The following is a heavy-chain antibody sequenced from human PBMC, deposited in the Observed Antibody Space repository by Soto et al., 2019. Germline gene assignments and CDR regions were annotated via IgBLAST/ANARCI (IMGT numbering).Heavy chain of an antibody. J-gene: IGHJ4*02. CDR2: INPNSGGT. Sequence: ASVKVSCKASGYTFTGYYMRWVRQAPGQGLEWMGWINPNSGGTNYAQKFQGWVTMTRDTSISTAYMELSRLRSDDTAVYYCARKLAAAAPFDYWGQGTLVTVSS. CDR3: ARKLAAAAPFDY. CDR1: GYTFTGYY. D-gene: IGHD6-13*01. V-gene: IGHV1-2*04.